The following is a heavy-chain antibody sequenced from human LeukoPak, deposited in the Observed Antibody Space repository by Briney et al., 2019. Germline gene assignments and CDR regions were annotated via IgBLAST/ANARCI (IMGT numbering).Heavy chain of an antibody. V-gene: IGHV5-10-1*01. CDR2: IDPSYSHT. Sequence: GEALKIPCKGSGYTYTNYWIIWVRQMPGKGLEWIGRIDPSYSHTNYSPSFQGHVTISADKSIITADLQWSSLKASDTAVYYCVRPGASGSYAYWGPGTLVIVSS. J-gene: IGHJ4*02. CDR3: VRPGASGSYAY. CDR1: GYTYTNYW. D-gene: IGHD1-26*01.